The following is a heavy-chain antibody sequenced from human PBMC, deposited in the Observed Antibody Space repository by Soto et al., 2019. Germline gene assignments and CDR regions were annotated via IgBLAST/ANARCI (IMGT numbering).Heavy chain of an antibody. V-gene: IGHV2-5*02. CDR3: AHSVCDTMDSFSFDY. CDR2: IYWDDEK. D-gene: IGHD2-2*03. J-gene: IGHJ4*02. CDR1: GVSLSASGVG. Sequence: QITLKESGPTLVKPTQTLTLTCTFSGVSLSASGVGVGWIRQPPGKALEWVALIYWDDEKRYSPSLKSRLTITRDTYKNQVVLTMTNMDPVDTATYYCAHSVCDTMDSFSFDYWGQGTLVTVSS.